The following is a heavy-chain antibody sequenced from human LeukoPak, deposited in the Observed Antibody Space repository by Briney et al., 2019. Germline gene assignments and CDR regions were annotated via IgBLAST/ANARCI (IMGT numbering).Heavy chain of an antibody. CDR1: GGSISSGHH. Sequence: SETLSLTCAVSGGSISSGHHWAWIRLLPGKGLEWIGYTYGSANYNPSLKNRVSISVDTSKNQFSLRLTSVTAADTAVYYRARERGRLVDYWGQGTLVTVSS. V-gene: IGHV4-31*11. CDR3: ARERGRLVDY. D-gene: IGHD3-9*01. CDR2: TYGSA. J-gene: IGHJ4*02.